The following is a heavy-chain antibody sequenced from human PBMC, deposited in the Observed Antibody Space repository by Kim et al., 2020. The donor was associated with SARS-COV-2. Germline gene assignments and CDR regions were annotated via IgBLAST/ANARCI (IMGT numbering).Heavy chain of an antibody. CDR2: IFYDGSKK. V-gene: IGHV3-33*01. CDR3: ARDIASSYFDS. J-gene: IGHJ4*02. CDR1: GFTFRNYG. D-gene: IGHD2-21*01. Sequence: GGSLRLSCAASGFTFRNYGMHWVRQAPGKGLEWVAVIFYDGSKKYYVDSVKGRFTISRDNSENTLNLQMSSLRVEDTAVYYCARDIASSYFDSWGQGTLGTVSS.